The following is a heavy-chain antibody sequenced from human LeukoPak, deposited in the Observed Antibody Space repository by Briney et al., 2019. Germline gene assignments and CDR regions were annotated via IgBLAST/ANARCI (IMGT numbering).Heavy chain of an antibody. D-gene: IGHD6-6*01. CDR3: ARLTWQLVSV. CDR1: GGSISSSSYY. V-gene: IGHV4-39*01. Sequence: SETLSLTCTVSGGSISSSSYYWGWIRQPPGKGLEWIGSIYHSGSTYYNPSLKSRVTISVDTSKNQFSLKLSSVTAADTAVYYCARLTWQLVSVWGQGTLVTVSS. CDR2: IYHSGST. J-gene: IGHJ4*02.